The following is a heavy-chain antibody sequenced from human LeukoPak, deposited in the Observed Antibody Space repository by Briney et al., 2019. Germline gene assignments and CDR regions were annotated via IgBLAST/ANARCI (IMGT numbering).Heavy chain of an antibody. Sequence: ASVRVSCKASGYPFTIYGIRWVRQAPGQGLEWMGWISAYNGNTNYAQKLQGRVTMTTDTSTSTAYMELRSLRSDDTAVYYYARDSYYGSGSYYNVVWFDPWGQGTLVTVSS. CDR3: ARDSYYGSGSYYNVVWFDP. V-gene: IGHV1-18*01. J-gene: IGHJ5*02. CDR2: ISAYNGNT. CDR1: GYPFTIYG. D-gene: IGHD3-10*01.